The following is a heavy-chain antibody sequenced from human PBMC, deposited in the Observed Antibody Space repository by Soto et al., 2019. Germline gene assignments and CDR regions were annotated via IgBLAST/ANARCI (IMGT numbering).Heavy chain of an antibody. D-gene: IGHD3-3*01. CDR1: GGSISSSSYY. CDR2: IYYSGST. J-gene: IGHJ5*02. Sequence: SETLSLTCTVSGGSISSSSYYWGWIRQPPGKGLEWIGSIYYSGSTYYNPSLKSRVTISVDTSKNQFSLKLSSVTAADTAVYYCARQGTPLGRFLEWSWGQGTLVTVSS. CDR3: ARQGTPLGRFLEWS. V-gene: IGHV4-39*01.